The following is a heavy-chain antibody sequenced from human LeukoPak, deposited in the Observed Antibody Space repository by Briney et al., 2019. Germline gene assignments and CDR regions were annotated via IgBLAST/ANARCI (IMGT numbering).Heavy chain of an antibody. CDR3: AKDRHDILTGKFDY. D-gene: IGHD3-9*01. V-gene: IGHV3-23*01. CDR1: GFTFSSYA. J-gene: IGHJ4*02. Sequence: GGSLRLSCAASGFTFSSYAMSWVRQASGKGLEWVSGVSGSGANTYYADSVKGRFTISRDNSKNTLHLQMNRLRAEDTAVFYCAKDRHDILTGKFDYWGQGTLVTVSS. CDR2: VSGSGANT.